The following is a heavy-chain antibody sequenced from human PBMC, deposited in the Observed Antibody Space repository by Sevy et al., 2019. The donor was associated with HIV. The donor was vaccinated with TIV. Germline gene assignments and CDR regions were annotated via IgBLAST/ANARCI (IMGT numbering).Heavy chain of an antibody. Sequence: GGSLRLSCAASGFSFSTHAVHWVRQAPGKGLEWVAVISFDGSDKYYTDSVKGRFTISRDDSMNMLLLQVSSLRAEDTAVYYCARDAGYSTVWYPGYWGQGTLVTVSS. D-gene: IGHD6-19*01. J-gene: IGHJ4*02. CDR2: ISFDGSDK. CDR1: GFSFSTHA. V-gene: IGHV3-30*03. CDR3: ARDAGYSTVWYPGY.